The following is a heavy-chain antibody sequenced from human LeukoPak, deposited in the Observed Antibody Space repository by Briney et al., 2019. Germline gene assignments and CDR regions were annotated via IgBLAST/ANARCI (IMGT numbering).Heavy chain of an antibody. CDR2: IKHDGSDK. D-gene: IGHD3-10*01. CDR1: GFTFSNYW. Sequence: GGSLRLSCAASGFTFSNYWIHWVRQAPGKGLVWVANIKHDGSDKFYADSVKGRFTISRDNARNSVYLQMDSLRAEDTAVYYCTRDYRGKDVWGRGTTVTVSS. CDR3: TRDYRGKDV. J-gene: IGHJ6*02. V-gene: IGHV3-7*01.